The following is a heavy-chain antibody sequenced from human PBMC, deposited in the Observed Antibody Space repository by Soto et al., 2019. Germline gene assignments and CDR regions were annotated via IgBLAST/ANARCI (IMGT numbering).Heavy chain of an antibody. CDR1: GGSFSGYY. CDR2: INHSGST. J-gene: IGHJ4*02. CDR3: ARVRITIFGVVIKQARLFDY. V-gene: IGHV4-34*01. D-gene: IGHD3-3*01. Sequence: SETLSLTCAVYGGSFSGYYWSWIRQPPGKGLDWIGEINHSGSTNYNPSLKSRVTISVDTSKNQFSLKLSSVTAADTAVYYCARVRITIFGVVIKQARLFDYWGQGTLVTVSS.